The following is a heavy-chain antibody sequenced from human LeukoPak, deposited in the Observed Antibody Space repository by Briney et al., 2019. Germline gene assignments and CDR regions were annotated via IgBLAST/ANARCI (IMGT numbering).Heavy chain of an antibody. Sequence: PGGSLRLSCAASGFTFSSYWMHWVRQAPGKGLVWVSRINSDGSSTSYADSVRGRFSISRDNAKNTLYLQMNSLRAEDTAVYYCAGGLSGYASSLGYWGQGTLVTVSA. CDR3: AGGLSGYASSLGY. V-gene: IGHV3-74*01. D-gene: IGHD6-6*01. CDR2: INSDGSST. CDR1: GFTFSSYW. J-gene: IGHJ4*02.